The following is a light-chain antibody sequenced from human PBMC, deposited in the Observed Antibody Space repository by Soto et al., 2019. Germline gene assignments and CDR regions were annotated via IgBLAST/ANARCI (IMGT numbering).Light chain of an antibody. Sequence: QSALTQPPSASGSPGQSVTISCTGASGDVGGYNYVSWYQQHPGKAPKLMIYDVSKRPSGVPDRFSGSKSGNTASLTISGLQAEDEADYYCCSYAGSYTLVFGGGTKLTVL. CDR1: SGDVGGYNY. J-gene: IGLJ2*01. CDR2: DVS. CDR3: CSYAGSYTLV. V-gene: IGLV2-11*01.